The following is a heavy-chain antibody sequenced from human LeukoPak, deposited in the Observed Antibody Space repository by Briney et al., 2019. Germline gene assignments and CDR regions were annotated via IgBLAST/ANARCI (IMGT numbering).Heavy chain of an antibody. V-gene: IGHV3-30*18. CDR1: GFTFSSYG. D-gene: IGHD6-19*01. CDR2: ISYDGSNK. Sequence: GGSLRLSCAASGFTFSSYGMHWVRQAPGKGLEWVAVISYDGSNKYYADSVKGRFTISRDNSKNTLYLQMNSLRAEDTAVYYCAKVISGWSHNFDYWGQGTLVTVSS. J-gene: IGHJ4*02. CDR3: AKVISGWSHNFDY.